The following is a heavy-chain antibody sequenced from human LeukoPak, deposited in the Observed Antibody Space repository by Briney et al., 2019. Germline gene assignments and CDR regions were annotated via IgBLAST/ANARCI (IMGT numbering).Heavy chain of an antibody. D-gene: IGHD2-2*01. V-gene: IGHV1-18*01. CDR2: ISAYNGNT. CDR3: ASVTVPAAIKTYYYYYYMDV. J-gene: IGHJ6*03. CDR1: GYTFTSYG. Sequence: GASVKVSCKASGYTFTSYGISWVRQAPGQGLEWMGWISAYNGNTNYAQKLQGRVTMTTDTSTSTAYMELRSLRSDDTAVYYCASVTVPAAIKTYYYYYYMDVWGKGTAVTVSS.